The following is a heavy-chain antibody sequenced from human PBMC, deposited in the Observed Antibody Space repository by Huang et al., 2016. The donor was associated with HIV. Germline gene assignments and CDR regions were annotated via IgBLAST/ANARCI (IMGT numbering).Heavy chain of an antibody. CDR1: GFTFSSYW. CDR2: INRDGSST. Sequence: EVQLVESGGGLVQPGGSLRLSCEASGFTFSSYWMHWVRQAPGKGLVWVSRINRDGSSTSYADSVKCRFTISRDNAKNTLYLQMNSLRAEDTAVYYCARDSQQWLVEDYWGQGTLVTVSS. V-gene: IGHV3-74*01. D-gene: IGHD6-19*01. CDR3: ARDSQQWLVEDY. J-gene: IGHJ4*02.